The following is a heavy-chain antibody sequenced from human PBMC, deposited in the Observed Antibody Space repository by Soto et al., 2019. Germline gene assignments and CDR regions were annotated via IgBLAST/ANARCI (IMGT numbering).Heavy chain of an antibody. J-gene: IGHJ3*02. V-gene: IGHV1-2*04. D-gene: IGHD6-19*01. Sequence: QVQLVQSGAEVKKPGASVKVSCKASGYTFTGYYMHWVRQAPGQGLEWMGWINPNSGGTNYAQKFQGWVTMTRDTAISTAYMGLRRLRSDDTAVYYCALVLAVAGAFDIWGQGTMVTVSS. CDR2: INPNSGGT. CDR3: ALVLAVAGAFDI. CDR1: GYTFTGYY.